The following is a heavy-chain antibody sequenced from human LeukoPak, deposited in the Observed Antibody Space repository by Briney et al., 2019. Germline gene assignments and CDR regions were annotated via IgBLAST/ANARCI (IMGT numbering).Heavy chain of an antibody. V-gene: IGHV2-70*11. Sequence: SGPTLVNPTQTLTLTCTFSGFSLSTSGMCVSWIRQPPGKALEWLARIDWDDDKYYSTSLKTRLTISKDTSKNQVVLTMTNMDPVDTATYYCARMSSGYDLLDFDYWGQGTLVTVSS. CDR1: GFSLSTSGMC. D-gene: IGHD5-12*01. J-gene: IGHJ4*02. CDR2: IDWDDDK. CDR3: ARMSSGYDLLDFDY.